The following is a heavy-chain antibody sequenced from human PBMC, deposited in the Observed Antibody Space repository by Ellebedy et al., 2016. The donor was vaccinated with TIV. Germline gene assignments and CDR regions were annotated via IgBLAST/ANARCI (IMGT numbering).Heavy chain of an antibody. Sequence: GGSLRLSXAASGFTFSDYYMSWIRQAPGKGLQWVSYISGSGTPIYADSVKGQFTISRDNAKNSLYLQMNSLRAEDTAVYYCARVGQIVAAGTVDYWGQGTLVTVSS. CDR1: GFTFSDYY. CDR3: ARVGQIVAAGTVDY. J-gene: IGHJ4*02. V-gene: IGHV3-11*01. D-gene: IGHD6-13*01. CDR2: ISGSGTPI.